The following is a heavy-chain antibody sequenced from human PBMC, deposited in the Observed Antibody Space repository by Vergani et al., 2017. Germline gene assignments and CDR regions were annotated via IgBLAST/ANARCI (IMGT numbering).Heavy chain of an antibody. CDR2: ISAYNGNT. D-gene: IGHD3-3*01. Sequence: QVQLVQSGAEVKKPGASVKVSCKASGYTFTSYGISWVRQAPGQGLEWMGWISAYNGNTKYAQKLQGRVTMTTDTSTSTAYMELRSLRSDDTAVYYCARVEYITIFGVVIIRAFDIWGKGTMVTVSS. J-gene: IGHJ3*02. CDR1: GYTFTSYG. V-gene: IGHV1-18*01. CDR3: ARVEYITIFGVVIIRAFDI.